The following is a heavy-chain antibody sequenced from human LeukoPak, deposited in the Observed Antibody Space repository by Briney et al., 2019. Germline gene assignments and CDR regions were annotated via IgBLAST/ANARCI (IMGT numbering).Heavy chain of an antibody. CDR3: ATDVYYAGYDFDS. CDR1: GDSVSGNSAS. D-gene: IGHD3-10*01. CDR2: TYYRSKGYY. V-gene: IGHV6-1*01. Sequence: SQTLSLTCALSGDSVSGNSASWHWIRQSPSRGLEWLGGTYYRSKGYYDYAVSGKSRITIKPDPTNNQVSLQLNSVTPEDTAVYYCATDVYYAGYDFDSWGQGTLVTVSS. J-gene: IGHJ4*02.